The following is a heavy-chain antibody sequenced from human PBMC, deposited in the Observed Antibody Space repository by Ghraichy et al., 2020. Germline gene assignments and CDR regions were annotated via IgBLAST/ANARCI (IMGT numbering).Heavy chain of an antibody. CDR1: GFTFSSYS. CDR2: ISSSSSTI. J-gene: IGHJ4*02. V-gene: IGHV3-48*02. Sequence: GGSLRLSCAASGFTFSSYSMNWVRQAPGKGLEWVSYISSSSSTIYYADSVKGRVTISRDNAKNSLYLQMNSLRDEDTAVYYCAKHSEQLDKRKEVKYYLDDWGQGTVVTVSS. D-gene: IGHD6-13*01. CDR3: AKHSEQLDKRKEVKYYLDD.